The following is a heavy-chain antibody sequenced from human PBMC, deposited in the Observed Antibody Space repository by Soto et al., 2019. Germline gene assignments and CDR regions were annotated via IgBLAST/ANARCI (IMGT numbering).Heavy chain of an antibody. V-gene: IGHV3-30*18. CDR3: AKDVSAAGTKPFWYFDL. D-gene: IGHD6-13*01. J-gene: IGHJ2*01. CDR1: GFTFSSYG. Sequence: GGSLRLSCAASGFTFSSYGMHWVRQAPGKGLEWVAVISYDGSNKYYADSVKGRFTISRDNSKNTLYLQMNSLRAEDTAVYYCAKDVSAAGTKPFWYFDLWGRGTLVTVSS. CDR2: ISYDGSNK.